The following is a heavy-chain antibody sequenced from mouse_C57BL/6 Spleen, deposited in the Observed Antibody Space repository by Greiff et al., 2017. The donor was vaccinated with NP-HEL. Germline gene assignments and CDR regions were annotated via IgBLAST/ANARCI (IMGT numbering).Heavy chain of an antibody. Sequence: QVQLKQSGAELARPGASVKLSCKASGYTFTSYGISWVKQITGQGLEWIGEIYPRSGNTYYNEKFKGKATLTADKSSSPAYMELRSLTSEDSAVYFWARVGPLITTVAKYYAMDYWGQGTSVTVSS. J-gene: IGHJ4*01. CDR3: ARVGPLITTVAKYYAMDY. D-gene: IGHD1-1*01. CDR1: GYTFTSYG. V-gene: IGHV1-81*01. CDR2: IYPRSGNT.